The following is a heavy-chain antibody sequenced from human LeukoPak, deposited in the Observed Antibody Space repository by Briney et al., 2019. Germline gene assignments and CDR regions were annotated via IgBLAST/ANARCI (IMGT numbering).Heavy chain of an antibody. V-gene: IGHV3-21*01. J-gene: IGHJ4*02. D-gene: IGHD2-2*01. CDR2: ISSSSSYI. CDR1: GFTFSNAW. Sequence: GGSLRLSCAASGFTFSNAWMNWVRQAPGKGLEWVSSISSSSSYIYYADSVKGRFTISRDNPKNTLYLEMNSLRAEDTAVYYCARDHALGYCRSTSCPSADYWGQGTLVTVSS. CDR3: ARDHALGYCRSTSCPSADY.